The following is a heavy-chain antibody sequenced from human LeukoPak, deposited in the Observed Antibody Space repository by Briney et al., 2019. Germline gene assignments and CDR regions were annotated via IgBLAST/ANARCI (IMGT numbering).Heavy chain of an antibody. CDR3: ASVAFCAGGNCFLHRVAS. CDR1: GYTFTSYY. Sequence: ASVKVSCTASGYTFTSYYMRWVRQAPGQGLEWMGWIDTNTGETKYAQKFQRRVTITRDTSIGTAYMELSSLISDDTAVYYCASVAFCAGGNCFLHRVASWGPGTMVTVSS. V-gene: IGHV1-2*02. D-gene: IGHD2-21*01. CDR2: IDTNTGET. J-gene: IGHJ4*02.